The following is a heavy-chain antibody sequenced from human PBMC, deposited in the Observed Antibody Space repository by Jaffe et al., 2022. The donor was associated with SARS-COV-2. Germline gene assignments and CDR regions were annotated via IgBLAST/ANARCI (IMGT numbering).Heavy chain of an antibody. D-gene: IGHD6-19*01. J-gene: IGHJ4*02. Sequence: EVQLVESGGGLVQPGGSLRLSCAASGFTFSSYSMNWVRQAPGKGLEWVSYISSGSSTIYYADSVKGRFTISRDNAKNSLYLQMNSLRAEDTAVYYCARDLRGIAVAPSDFDYWGQGTLVTVSS. V-gene: IGHV3-48*01. CDR2: ISSGSSTI. CDR3: ARDLRGIAVAPSDFDY. CDR1: GFTFSSYS.